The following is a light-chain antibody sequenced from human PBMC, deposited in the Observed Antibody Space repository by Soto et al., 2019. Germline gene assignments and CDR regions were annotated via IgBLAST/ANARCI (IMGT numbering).Light chain of an antibody. Sequence: DIVMTQSPLSLPVTPGEPASISCRSSQSLLHGNGYNYLDWYLQKPGQSPQLLIYLGSNRASGVPDRFSGSGSGTDFTLRISRVEAEDVGVYYCMQALQTPTTFGQGTKVEIK. CDR3: MQALQTPTT. CDR1: QSLLHGNGYNY. CDR2: LGS. J-gene: IGKJ1*01. V-gene: IGKV2-28*01.